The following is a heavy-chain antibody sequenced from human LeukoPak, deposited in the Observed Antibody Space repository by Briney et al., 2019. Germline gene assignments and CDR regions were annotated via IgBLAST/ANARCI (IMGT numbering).Heavy chain of an antibody. J-gene: IGHJ5*02. CDR2: INPNSGGT. CDR3: ASSLLTRNWFDP. V-gene: IGHV1-2*02. D-gene: IGHD1-26*01. Sequence: ASVKVSCKDSGYTFTGYYMHWVRQAPGKGLEWMEWINPNSGGTNYAQKFQGRVTMARSTSINTAYMELSRLRSDDTAVYYCASSLLTRNWFDPWGQGTLVTVSS. CDR1: GYTFTGYY.